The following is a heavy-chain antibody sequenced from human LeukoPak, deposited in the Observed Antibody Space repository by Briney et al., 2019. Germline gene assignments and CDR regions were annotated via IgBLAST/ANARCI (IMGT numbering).Heavy chain of an antibody. CDR1: GFTVTSKY. CDR3: APYSSSWYVYFQH. V-gene: IGHV3-53*01. D-gene: IGHD6-13*01. CDR2: LYAGGVR. J-gene: IGHJ1*01. Sequence: GESLRLSCAASGFTVTSKYMSWVRQAPGKGLEWVSVLYAGGVRYYADSVKGRFTISRDNAKNSLYLQMNSLRAEDTAVYYCAPYSSSWYVYFQHWGQGTLVTVSS.